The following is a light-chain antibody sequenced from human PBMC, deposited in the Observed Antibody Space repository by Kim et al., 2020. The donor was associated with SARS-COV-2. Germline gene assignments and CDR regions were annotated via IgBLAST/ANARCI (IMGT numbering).Light chain of an antibody. Sequence: STSVGDRVTITCRASQGIHNYLACFKQKPGKAPKSLVYAASTLESGVPSRFSRSGSGTDFTLTISSRQPEDFGTYYCQHYTNYAPTFGQGTRLEI. CDR1: QGIHNY. CDR3: QHYTNYAPT. CDR2: AAS. J-gene: IGKJ2*01. V-gene: IGKV1-16*01.